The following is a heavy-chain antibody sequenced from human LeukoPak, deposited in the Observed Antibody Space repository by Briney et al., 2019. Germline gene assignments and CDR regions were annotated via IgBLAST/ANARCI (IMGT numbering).Heavy chain of an antibody. J-gene: IGHJ4*02. CDR1: GYTFTSYY. CDR2: INPSGGST. Sequence: ASVKVSCKASGYTFTSYYMHWVRQAPGQGLEWMGIINPSGGSTIYAQKFQGRVTMTEDTSTDTAYMELSSLRSEDTAVYYCATGSWYRDYWGQGTLVTVSS. V-gene: IGHV1-46*01. D-gene: IGHD6-13*01. CDR3: ATGSWYRDY.